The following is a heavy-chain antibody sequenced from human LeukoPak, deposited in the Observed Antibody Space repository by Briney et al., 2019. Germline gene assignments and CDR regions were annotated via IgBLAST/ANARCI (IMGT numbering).Heavy chain of an antibody. Sequence: PSETLSLTCAVYGGSFSGYYWSWIRQPPGKGLEWIGEINHSGSTNYNPSLKSRVTISVDTSKNQFSLKLSSVTAADTAVYYCASGEYLDVWGKGTTVTVSS. V-gene: IGHV4-34*01. CDR1: GGSFSGYY. CDR3: ASGEYLDV. J-gene: IGHJ6*03. CDR2: INHSGST.